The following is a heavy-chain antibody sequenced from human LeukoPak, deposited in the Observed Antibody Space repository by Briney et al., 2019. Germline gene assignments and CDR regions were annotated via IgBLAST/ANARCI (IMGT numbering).Heavy chain of an antibody. CDR2: IYYSGST. J-gene: IGHJ4*02. CDR3: ARGWGRFVVPIEY. Sequence: PSETLSLTCTVSGGSISSSSYYWGWIRQPPGKGLEWIGSIYYSGSTYYNPSLKSRVTISVDTSKNQFSLKLSSVTAADTAVYYCARGWGRFVVPIEYWGQGTLVTVSS. D-gene: IGHD2-21*01. V-gene: IGHV4-39*07. CDR1: GGSISSSSYY.